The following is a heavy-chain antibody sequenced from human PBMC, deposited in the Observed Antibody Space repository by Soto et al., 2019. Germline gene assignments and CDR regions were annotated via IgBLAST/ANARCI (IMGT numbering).Heavy chain of an antibody. CDR3: ARGYGGPIGWFDP. D-gene: IGHD3-16*01. J-gene: IGHJ5*02. Sequence: QVQLVQSGAEVKKPGASVKVSCKASGYTFTSYAMHWVRQAPGQRVEWMGGINAGNGNTKYSQKFQGRVTITRDTSESTAYMELSSLRSEDTAVYYCARGYGGPIGWFDPWGQGTLVTVSS. V-gene: IGHV1-3*01. CDR2: INAGNGNT. CDR1: GYTFTSYA.